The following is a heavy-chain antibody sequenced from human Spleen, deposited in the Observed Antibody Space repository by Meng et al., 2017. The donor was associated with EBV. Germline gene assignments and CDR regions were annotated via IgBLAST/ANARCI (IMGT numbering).Heavy chain of an antibody. CDR1: GGSFSGYY. CDR2: IHYRGNT. V-gene: IGHV4-34*02. Sequence: VQLEQWGAGMLKPAETLSLTCAVYGGSFSGYYWSWIRQSPGKGLEWIGEIHYRGNTKYNPSLKSRVTISGDTSRNQIFLELTSVTAADTAVYYCARDTEAPGTWFDYWGQGTLVTVSS. D-gene: IGHD6-13*01. CDR3: ARDTEAPGTWFDY. J-gene: IGHJ4*02.